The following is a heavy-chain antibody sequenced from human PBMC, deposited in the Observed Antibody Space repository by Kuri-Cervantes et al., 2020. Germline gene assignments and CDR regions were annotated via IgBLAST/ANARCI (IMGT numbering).Heavy chain of an antibody. CDR1: GYTFTSYY. V-gene: IGHV1-2*02. J-gene: IGHJ4*02. CDR3: AADLYFYGDYPDYFDY. Sequence: ASVKVSCKASGYTFTSYYMHWVRQAPGQGLEWMGWINPNSGGTNYAQKFQERVTITRDMSTSTAYMELSSLRSEDTAVYYCAADLYFYGDYPDYFDYWGQGTLVTVSS. D-gene: IGHD4-17*01. CDR2: INPNSGGT.